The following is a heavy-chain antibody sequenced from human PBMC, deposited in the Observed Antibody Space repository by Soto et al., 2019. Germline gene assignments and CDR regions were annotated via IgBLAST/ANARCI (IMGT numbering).Heavy chain of an antibody. Sequence: QVQLVQSGAEVKKPGSSLRVSCKASGDTFNFYTINWVRQAPGLGLEWLGRIIPYLSVSNYAQKFQGRVTITADQSTSTAYMEVRSLRSEDTAMYYCATSFGSGYRAFDYWGQGALVTVSS. V-gene: IGHV1-69*02. D-gene: IGHD3-10*01. J-gene: IGHJ4*02. CDR2: IIPYLSVS. CDR3: ATSFGSGYRAFDY. CDR1: GDTFNFYT.